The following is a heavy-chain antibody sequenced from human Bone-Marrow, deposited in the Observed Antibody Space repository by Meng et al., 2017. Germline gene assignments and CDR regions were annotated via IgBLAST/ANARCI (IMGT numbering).Heavy chain of an antibody. V-gene: IGHV4-59*08. Sequence: QVQLQESGPGLVKPSETLSLTCTVSGGSLSSYYWGWIRQPPGKGLEWIGYIYYSGSTNYNPSLKSQVTISVDTSKNQFSLNLSSVTAADTAVYYCARGGWSLDYWGQGTLVTVSS. J-gene: IGHJ4*02. D-gene: IGHD2-15*01. CDR3: ARGGWSLDY. CDR1: GGSLSSYY. CDR2: IYYSGST.